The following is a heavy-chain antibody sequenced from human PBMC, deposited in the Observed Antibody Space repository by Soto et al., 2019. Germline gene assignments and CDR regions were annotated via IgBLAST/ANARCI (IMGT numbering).Heavy chain of an antibody. CDR3: ARHGYNYGGGYFDY. Sequence: PGGSLRLSCAASGFTFSSYAMIWVRQAPGKGLEWVSAISYDGAGTYYADSVKGRFTISRDNSKNTLYLQMNSLRAEDTAVYYCARHGYNYGGGYFDYWGQGTLVTVSS. CDR1: GFTFSSYA. D-gene: IGHD5-18*01. J-gene: IGHJ4*02. V-gene: IGHV3-23*01. CDR2: ISYDGAGT.